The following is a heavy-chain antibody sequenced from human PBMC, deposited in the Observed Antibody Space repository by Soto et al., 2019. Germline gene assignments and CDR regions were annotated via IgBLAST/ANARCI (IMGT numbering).Heavy chain of an antibody. D-gene: IGHD3-22*01. CDR3: AKVWADYYDSSGPIDY. CDR1: GFTFSSDA. J-gene: IGHJ4*02. CDR2: ISGSGGST. Sequence: PGGSLRLSCAASGFTFSSDAMSWVRQAPGKGLEWVSAISGSGGSTYYADSVKGRFTISRDNSKNTLYLQMNSLRAEDTAVYYCAKVWADYYDSSGPIDYWGQGTLVTVSS. V-gene: IGHV3-23*01.